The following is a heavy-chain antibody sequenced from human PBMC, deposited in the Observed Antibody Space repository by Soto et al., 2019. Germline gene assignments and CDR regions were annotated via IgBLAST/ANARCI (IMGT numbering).Heavy chain of an antibody. Sequence: EVQLVESGGGLVKPGGSLRLSCAASGFTFSSYSMNWVHQAPGKGLEWVSSISSSSSYIYYADSVKGRFTISRDNAKNSLYLQMNSLRAEDTAVYYCARDGRYFDARGAFDIWGQGTMVTVSS. CDR1: GFTFSSYS. CDR2: ISSSSSYI. D-gene: IGHD3-9*01. J-gene: IGHJ3*02. V-gene: IGHV3-21*01. CDR3: ARDGRYFDARGAFDI.